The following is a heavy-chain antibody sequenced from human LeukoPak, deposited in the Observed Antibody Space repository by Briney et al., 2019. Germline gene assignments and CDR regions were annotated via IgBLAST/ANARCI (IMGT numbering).Heavy chain of an antibody. V-gene: IGHV4-34*01. J-gene: IGHJ4*02. CDR1: GGSFSGYC. CDR3: ARPRGYSYGY. D-gene: IGHD5-18*01. CDR2: INHSGST. Sequence: SETLSLTCAVYGGSFSGYCWSWIRQPPGKGLEWIGEINHSGSTNYNPSLKSRVTISVDTSKNQFSLKLSSVTAADTAVYYCARPRGYSYGYWGQGTLVTVSS.